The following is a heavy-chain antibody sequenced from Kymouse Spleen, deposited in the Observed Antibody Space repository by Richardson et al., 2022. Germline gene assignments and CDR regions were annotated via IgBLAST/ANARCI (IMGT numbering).Heavy chain of an antibody. J-gene: IGHJ4*02. CDR3: AKGYCTNGVCYTNYFDY. CDR1: GFTFSSYA. Sequence: EVQLVESGGGLVQPGGSLRLSCAASGFTFSSYAMSWVRQAPGKGLEWVSAISGSGGSTYYADSVKGRFTISRDNSKNTLYLQMNSLRAEDTAVYYCAKGYCTNGVCYTNYFDYWGQGTLVTVSS. CDR2: ISGSGGST. V-gene: IGHV3-23*04. D-gene: IGHD2-8*01.